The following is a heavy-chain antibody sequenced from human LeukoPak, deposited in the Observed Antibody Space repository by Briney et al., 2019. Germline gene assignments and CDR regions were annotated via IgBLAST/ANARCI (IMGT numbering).Heavy chain of an antibody. CDR3: ARIITAAAADC. D-gene: IGHD6-13*01. V-gene: IGHV3-74*01. CDR1: GVTISGYW. CDR2: VYSYGTTT. J-gene: IGHJ4*02. Sequence: PGGSLRLSCVASGVTISGYWMHWVRHAPGKGLAWVSRVYSYGTTTRYADSVKGRFTISRDNAKNTFYLKMNSLRAENTAVYYCARIITAAAADCWGQGTLVAVSS.